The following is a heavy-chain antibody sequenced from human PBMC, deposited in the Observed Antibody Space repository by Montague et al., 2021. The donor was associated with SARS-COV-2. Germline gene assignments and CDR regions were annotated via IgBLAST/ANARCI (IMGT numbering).Heavy chain of an antibody. CDR3: ARGGAGGLRRFDL. Sequence: CAISGDSVSTNNAAWTWIRQSPSGGPEWLGRTYYRSKWYYDYAVSLRSRLTIYADTSKNQFSLLLTSVTPEDTAVYYCARGGAGGLRRFDLWGQGALVTVSS. CDR2: TYYRSKWYY. CDR1: GDSVSTNNAA. D-gene: IGHD6-13*01. V-gene: IGHV6-1*01. J-gene: IGHJ4*02.